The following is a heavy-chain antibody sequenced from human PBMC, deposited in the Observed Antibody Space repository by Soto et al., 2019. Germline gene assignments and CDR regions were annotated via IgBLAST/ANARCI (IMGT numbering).Heavy chain of an antibody. J-gene: IGHJ4*02. Sequence: QEQLVESGGGVVQPGRSLRLSCAASGFTFNTYGMHWVRQAPGKGLEWVAVISYDGTDKYYADSVKGRFIISRDNSKNTLYLQMNSLRAKDTGIYYCAKSPNFFCSSPNSYRFYFDFWGQGALVTVSS. CDR3: AKSPNFFCSSPNSYRFYFDF. D-gene: IGHD2-2*02. CDR1: GFTFNTYG. CDR2: ISYDGTDK. V-gene: IGHV3-30*18.